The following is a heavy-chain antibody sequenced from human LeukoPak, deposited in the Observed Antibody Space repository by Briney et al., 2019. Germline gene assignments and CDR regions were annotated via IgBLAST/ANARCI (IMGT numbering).Heavy chain of an antibody. J-gene: IGHJ4*02. CDR3: ARAPYGGDLYYFDY. V-gene: IGHV1-2*02. D-gene: IGHD4-23*01. CDR2: INPNSGGT. Sequence: ASVKVSCKASGYTFTGYYMHWVRQAPGQGLEWMGWINPNSGGTNYAQKFQGRVTMTRDTSISTAYMELSRLRSDDTAVYYCARAPYGGDLYYFDYWGQGTLVTVSS. CDR1: GYTFTGYY.